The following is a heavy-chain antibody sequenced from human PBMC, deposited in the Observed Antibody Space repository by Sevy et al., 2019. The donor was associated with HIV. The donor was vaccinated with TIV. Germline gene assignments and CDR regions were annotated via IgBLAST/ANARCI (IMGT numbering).Heavy chain of an antibody. CDR3: VKGRRRGIMITFGGVIALDY. D-gene: IGHD3-16*02. V-gene: IGHV3-64D*06. Sequence: GGSLRLSCSASGFTFSSYAMHWVRQAPGKGLEYVSAISSNGGSTYYADSVKGRFTISRDNSKNTLYLQMSSLRAEDTAVYYCVKGRRRGIMITFGGVIALDYWGQRTLVTVSS. CDR2: ISSNGGST. CDR1: GFTFSSYA. J-gene: IGHJ4*02.